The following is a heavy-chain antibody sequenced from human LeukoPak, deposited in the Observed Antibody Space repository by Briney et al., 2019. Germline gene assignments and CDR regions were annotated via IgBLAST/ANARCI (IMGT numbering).Heavy chain of an antibody. J-gene: IGHJ3*02. D-gene: IGHD1-1*01. CDR1: GFTFSSYG. V-gene: IGHV3-33*01. CDR3: ARDNWNDGAFDI. CDR2: IWYDGSNK. Sequence: PGGSLRLSCAASGFTFSSYGMHWVRQAPGKGLEWVAVIWYDGSNKYYADSVKGRFTISRDNPKNTLYLQMNSLRAEDTAVYYCARDNWNDGAFDIWGQGTMVTVSS.